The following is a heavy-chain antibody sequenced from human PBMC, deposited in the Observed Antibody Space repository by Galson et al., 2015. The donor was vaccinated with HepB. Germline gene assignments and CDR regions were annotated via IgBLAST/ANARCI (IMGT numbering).Heavy chain of an antibody. CDR1: GFTFSNAW. Sequence: SLRLSCAASGFTFSNAWMSWVRQAPGKGLEWVGRIKSKTDGGTTDYAAPVKGRFTISRDDSKNTLYLQMNSLKTEDTAVYWCTTMRRDGCLIAYYFDYWGQGTLVTVSS. CDR3: TTMRRDGCLIAYYFDY. V-gene: IGHV3-15*01. D-gene: IGHD5-24*01. CDR2: IKSKTDGGTT. J-gene: IGHJ4*02.